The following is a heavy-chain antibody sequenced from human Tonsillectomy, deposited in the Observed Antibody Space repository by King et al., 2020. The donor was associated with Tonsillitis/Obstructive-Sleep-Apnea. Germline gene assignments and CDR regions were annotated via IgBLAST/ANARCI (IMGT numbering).Heavy chain of an antibody. V-gene: IGHV3-15*01. CDR2: IKSMSXGGTT. CDR3: XXXGXXYXXXXGXXYX. Sequence: VQLVESGGGLVKPGGSLRLSCAASGNSLTYAWMSWVRQAPGTGLEWVGRIKSMSXGGTTXYAPPVKGRFTITRGDSKNTMYLQMNSLKSDDTAVYYCXXXGXXYXXXXGXXYXXXXXTLVTXXS. CDR1: GNSLTYAW. J-gene: IGHJ4*01.